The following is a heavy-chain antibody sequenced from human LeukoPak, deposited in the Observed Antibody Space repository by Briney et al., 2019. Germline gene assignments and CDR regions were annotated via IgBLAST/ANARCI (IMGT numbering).Heavy chain of an antibody. J-gene: IGHJ4*02. CDR1: GGSIGSYC. D-gene: IGHD2-15*01. CDR3: ARRVLRGGLDY. V-gene: IGHV4-4*09. Sequence: SETLSLTCTVSGGSIGSYCCGWIRQPPGEGLGWIGYICTSGSTNYNPSLMSRVTISVDTSKNQFSLKLSSVTAADTAVYYCARRVLRGGLDYWGQGTLVTVSS. CDR2: ICTSGST.